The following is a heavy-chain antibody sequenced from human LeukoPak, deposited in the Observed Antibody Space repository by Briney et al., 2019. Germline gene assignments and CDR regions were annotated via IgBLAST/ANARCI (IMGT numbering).Heavy chain of an antibody. V-gene: IGHV1-46*01. D-gene: IGHD6-13*01. CDR2: INPTGTTT. J-gene: IGHJ4*02. Sequence: ASVKVSCKASGYTFINNWMHWVRQAPGQGLEWVGLINPTGTTTLYAQKFQGRVTITADKSTSTAYMELSSLRSEDTAVYYCARALPSSSWYSPSFDYWGQGTLVTVSS. CDR1: GYTFINNW. CDR3: ARALPSSSWYSPSFDY.